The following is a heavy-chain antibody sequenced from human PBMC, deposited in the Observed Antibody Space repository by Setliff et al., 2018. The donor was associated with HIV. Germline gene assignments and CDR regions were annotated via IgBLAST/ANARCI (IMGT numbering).Heavy chain of an antibody. CDR2: INPNSCGT. Sequence: ASVKVSCKASGYTFTGYYMHWVRQAPGQWLEWMGWINPNSCGTNYAQKFQGRVTMTRDTSISTAYMELSRLRSDDTAVYYCARRPYDSSCGYYYVDVWGKGTTVTVSS. CDR1: GYTFTGYY. J-gene: IGHJ6*03. CDR3: ARRPYDSSCGYYYVDV. V-gene: IGHV1-2*02. D-gene: IGHD3-22*01.